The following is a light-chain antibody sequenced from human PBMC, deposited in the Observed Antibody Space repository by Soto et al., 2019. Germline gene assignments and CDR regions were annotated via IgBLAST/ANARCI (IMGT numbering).Light chain of an antibody. Sequence: ENVLTQSPGTLSLSPGERATLSCRASQSISSNYLAWYQQKPGQTPRLLIYHASNRATGIPDRFSGSGSGTDFTLTIRRLEPEDFAVYYCQQYGDSLLTFGGGTKVEIK. CDR2: HAS. V-gene: IGKV3-20*01. CDR1: QSISSNY. J-gene: IGKJ4*01. CDR3: QQYGDSLLT.